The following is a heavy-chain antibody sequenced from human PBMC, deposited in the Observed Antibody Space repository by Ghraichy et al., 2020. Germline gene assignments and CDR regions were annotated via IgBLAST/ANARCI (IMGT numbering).Heavy chain of an antibody. J-gene: IGHJ4*02. CDR2: IYSNGNT. V-gene: IGHV4-59*08. CDR3: ARHDYGDYTGSSDYFDY. Sequence: SETLSLTCTVSGGSISSYYWSWIRQPPGKGLEWIGYIYSNGNTNYNPSLKSRVTISLDTSKTQFSLKLNSVSAADTAVYYCARHDYGDYTGSSDYFDYWGQGTLVTVSS. CDR1: GGSISSYY. D-gene: IGHD4-17*01.